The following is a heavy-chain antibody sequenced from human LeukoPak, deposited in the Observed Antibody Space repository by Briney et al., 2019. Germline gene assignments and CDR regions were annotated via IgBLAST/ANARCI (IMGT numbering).Heavy chain of an antibody. Sequence: GGSLRLSCAASGFSFSSHAMNWVRQTPGKGLEWVSSITGSGGRTSYADSVKGRFSISRDNSKNTVYLQMNSLRGEDTAVYYCAKDDYGGFAFDVWGQGTMVTVSS. V-gene: IGHV3-23*01. D-gene: IGHD4-23*01. CDR3: AKDDYGGFAFDV. CDR2: ITGSGGRT. J-gene: IGHJ3*01. CDR1: GFSFSSHA.